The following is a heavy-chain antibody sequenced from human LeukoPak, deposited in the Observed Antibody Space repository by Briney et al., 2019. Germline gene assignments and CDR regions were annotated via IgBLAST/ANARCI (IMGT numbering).Heavy chain of an antibody. Sequence: SETLSLTCSVFGGSISSYYWSWIRQPPGKGLEWIGDIYNSGNTNYNPSLKSRVTISVDTSRNQFSLKLNSVTAADTAAYYCARAAGGSVAGQFDHWGQGTLITVSS. CDR1: GGSISSYY. D-gene: IGHD6-19*01. V-gene: IGHV4-59*01. CDR2: IYNSGNT. CDR3: ARAAGGSVAGQFDH. J-gene: IGHJ4*02.